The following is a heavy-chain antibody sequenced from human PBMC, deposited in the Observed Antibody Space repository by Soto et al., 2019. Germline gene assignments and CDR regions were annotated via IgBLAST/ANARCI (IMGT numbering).Heavy chain of an antibody. Sequence: ASVKVSCKASGYTFTSYGISWVRQAPGQGLEWMGWISAYNGNTNYAQKLQGRVTMTTDTSTSTAYMELRSLRSDDTAVYYCARDLIVATIHYFDYWGQGTLVTVSS. CDR3: ARDLIVATIHYFDY. V-gene: IGHV1-18*01. CDR1: GYTFTSYG. J-gene: IGHJ4*02. CDR2: ISAYNGNT. D-gene: IGHD5-12*01.